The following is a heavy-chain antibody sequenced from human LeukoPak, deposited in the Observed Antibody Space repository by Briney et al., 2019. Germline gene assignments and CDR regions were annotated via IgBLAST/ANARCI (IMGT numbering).Heavy chain of an antibody. J-gene: IGHJ5*02. Sequence: GASVKVSCKASGYTFTSYGISWVRRAPGQGLEWMGWISAYNGNTNYAQKLQGRVTMTTDTSTSTAYMELRSLRSDDTAVYYCAREPLVVPAAILKFDPWGQGTLVTVSS. D-gene: IGHD2-2*01. V-gene: IGHV1-18*01. CDR2: ISAYNGNT. CDR1: GYTFTSYG. CDR3: AREPLVVPAAILKFDP.